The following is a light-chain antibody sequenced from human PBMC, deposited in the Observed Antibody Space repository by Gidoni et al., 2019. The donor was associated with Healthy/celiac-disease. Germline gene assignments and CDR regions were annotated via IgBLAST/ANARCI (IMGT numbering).Light chain of an antibody. V-gene: IGLV1-40*01. CDR3: QSYDSSLSAFVV. CDR1: SSNIGAGYD. CDR2: GNS. Sequence: SVLTQPPSVSGAPGQRVTISCTGSSSNIGAGYDVHWYQQLPGTAPKLLIYGNSNRPSGVPDRFSVSKSGTSASLAISGLQAEDEADYYCQSYDSSLSAFVVFGGGTKLTVL. J-gene: IGLJ2*01.